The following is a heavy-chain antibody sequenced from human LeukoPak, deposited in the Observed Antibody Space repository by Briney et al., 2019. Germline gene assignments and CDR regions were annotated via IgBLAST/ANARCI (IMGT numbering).Heavy chain of an antibody. Sequence: GASVKVSCKASGYTFTSYGISWVRQAPGQGLEWMGWISAYNGNTNYAQKLQGRVTMTTDTSTSTAYMELSSLRSEDTAVYYCARGRKYSSSWYRIDYWGQGTLVTVSS. V-gene: IGHV1-18*01. D-gene: IGHD6-13*01. CDR2: ISAYNGNT. CDR1: GYTFTSYG. CDR3: ARGRKYSSSWYRIDY. J-gene: IGHJ4*02.